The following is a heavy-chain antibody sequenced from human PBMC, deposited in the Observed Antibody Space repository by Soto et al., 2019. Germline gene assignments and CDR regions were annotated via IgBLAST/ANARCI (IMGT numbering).Heavy chain of an antibody. J-gene: IGHJ4*02. V-gene: IGHV4-59*01. CDR1: GGSISSYY. Sequence: KPSETLSLTCTVSGGSISSYYWNWIRQPPGKGLEWIGYIYDSGSTNYDPSLQSRVTISVDTSKNQFSLKLSSVTAADTAVYYCARSGYYYDSSGYYSYYFDYWGQGTLVTVSS. D-gene: IGHD3-22*01. CDR2: IYDSGST. CDR3: ARSGYYYDSSGYYSYYFDY.